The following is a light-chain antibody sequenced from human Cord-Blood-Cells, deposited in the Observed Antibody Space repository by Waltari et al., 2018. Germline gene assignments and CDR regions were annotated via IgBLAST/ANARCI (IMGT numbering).Light chain of an antibody. V-gene: IGKV1-39*01. Sequence: DIQMTQSPSSLSASVGDRVTITCRASQSISRYLNLYQQKPGKTPKLLIYTASSLQSGVPSRFSGSGSETDFTLTISSLQPEDFATYFCQQSYNTPYIFGQGTKLEIK. CDR2: TAS. CDR1: QSISRY. J-gene: IGKJ2*01. CDR3: QQSYNTPYI.